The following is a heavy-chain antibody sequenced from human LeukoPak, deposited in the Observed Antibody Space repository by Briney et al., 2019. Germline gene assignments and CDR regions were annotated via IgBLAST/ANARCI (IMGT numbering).Heavy chain of an antibody. CDR3: ARGDYGGNRFDY. J-gene: IGHJ4*02. V-gene: IGHV4-61*01. CDR2: IYYSGST. Sequence: SGTLSLTCAVSGGSISSSDWWSWIRQPPGEGLEWIGYIYYSGSTNYNPSLKSRVTISVDTSKNQFSLKLSSVTAADTAVYYCARGDYGGNRFDYWGPGTLVTVSS. CDR1: GGSISSSDW. D-gene: IGHD4-23*01.